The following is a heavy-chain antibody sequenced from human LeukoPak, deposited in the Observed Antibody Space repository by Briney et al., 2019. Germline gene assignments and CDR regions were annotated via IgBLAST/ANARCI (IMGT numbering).Heavy chain of an antibody. J-gene: IGHJ4*02. D-gene: IGHD4-23*01. CDR2: IYYSGST. V-gene: IGHV4-30-4*01. CDR3: ARSTTVALDY. CDR1: GGSISSGDYY. Sequence: SQTLSLTCTVSGGSISSGDYYWSWIRQPPGKGLEWIAYIYYSGSTYYNPSLKSRVTISVDTSNNQFSLKLSSVTAADTAVYYCARSTTVALDYWGQGTLVTVSS.